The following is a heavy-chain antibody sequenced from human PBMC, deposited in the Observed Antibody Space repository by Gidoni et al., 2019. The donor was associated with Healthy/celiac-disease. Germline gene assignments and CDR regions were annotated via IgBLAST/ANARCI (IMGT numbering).Heavy chain of an antibody. V-gene: IGHV5-10-1*03. Sequence: EVQLVQSGAEVKKPGESLRISCKGSGYSFTSYWISWVRQMPGKGLEWMGRIDPSDYYTNYSPSFQGHVTISADKSISTAYLQWSSLKASDTAMYYCARHPSSRDGYNYVGGPGDPWGQGTLVTVSS. CDR3: ARHPSSRDGYNYVGGPGDP. CDR1: GYSFTSYW. CDR2: IDPSDYYT. D-gene: IGHD5-12*01. J-gene: IGHJ5*02.